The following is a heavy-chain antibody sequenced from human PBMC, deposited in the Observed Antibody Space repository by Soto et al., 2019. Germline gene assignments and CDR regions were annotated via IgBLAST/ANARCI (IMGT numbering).Heavy chain of an antibody. V-gene: IGHV5-10-1*01. CDR2: IDPSDSYT. CDR1: GCSFTSYW. CDR3: ARHPRLAVGYDMVYYYYGMDV. Sequence: ESLKNPYKGAGCSFTSYWISRVSQMPGKGLEWMGRIDPSDSYTNYSPSFQGHVTISADKSISTAYLQWSSLKASDTAMYYCARHPRLAVGYDMVYYYYGMDVWGQGTTVTVSS. J-gene: IGHJ6*02. D-gene: IGHD5-12*01.